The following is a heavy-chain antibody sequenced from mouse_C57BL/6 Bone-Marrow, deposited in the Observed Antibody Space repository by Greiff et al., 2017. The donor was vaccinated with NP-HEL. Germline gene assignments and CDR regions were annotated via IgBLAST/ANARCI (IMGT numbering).Heavy chain of an antibody. J-gene: IGHJ4*01. CDR2: IWWDEDK. CDR1: GFSLSTFGMG. V-gene: IGHV8-8*01. D-gene: IGHD1-1*01. Sequence: QVTLKESGPGILQPSQTLSLTCSFSGFSLSTFGMGVGWIRQPSGKGLEWLAHIWWDEDKYYTLELKSRLTISKDTSKNQVFLKIANVDTADTATYYCARIGLLRSSMDYWGQGTSVTVSS. CDR3: ARIGLLRSSMDY.